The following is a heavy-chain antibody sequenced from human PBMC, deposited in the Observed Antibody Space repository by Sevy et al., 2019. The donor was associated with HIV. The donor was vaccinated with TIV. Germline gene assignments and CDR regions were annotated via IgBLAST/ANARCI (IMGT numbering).Heavy chain of an antibody. CDR1: GFTFSDYY. D-gene: IGHD3-3*01. J-gene: IGHJ5*02. CDR2: INKDGSEK. CDR3: ALDSSGFYA. Sequence: GGSLRLSCAASGFTFSDYYMSWVRQAPGKGLEWVANINKDGSEKYYVDSVKGRFTISRDNAKNSLYLQMNSLRAEDTAVYYFALDSSGFYAWGQGTLVTVSS. V-gene: IGHV3-7*01.